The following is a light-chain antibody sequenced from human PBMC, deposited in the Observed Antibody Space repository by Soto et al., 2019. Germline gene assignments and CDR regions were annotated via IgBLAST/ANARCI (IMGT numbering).Light chain of an antibody. CDR2: GNS. J-gene: IGLJ3*02. Sequence: QSVLTQPPSVSGAPGQRVTISCTGSSSNIGAGYDVHWYQQLPGTSPKLLIYGNSNRPSGVPDRFSGSKSGTSASLAITGLQAEDEADYYCQSYDSSLRGSNWVFGGGTKLTVL. CDR1: SSNIGAGYD. CDR3: QSYDSSLRGSNWV. V-gene: IGLV1-40*01.